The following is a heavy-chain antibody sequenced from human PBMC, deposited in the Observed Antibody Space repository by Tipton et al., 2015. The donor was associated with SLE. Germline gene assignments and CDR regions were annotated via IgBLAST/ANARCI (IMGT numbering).Heavy chain of an antibody. Sequence: TLSLTCTVSGASISSYYWSWIRQPPGKGLEWIGYIYYSGNTNYNPSLKNRVTISVDTSKTQFSLKLSSVTAADTAVYYCARALEAAAPPDCWGQGTLVTVSS. V-gene: IGHV4-59*01. D-gene: IGHD6-13*01. CDR1: GASISSYY. CDR2: IYYSGNT. J-gene: IGHJ4*02. CDR3: ARALEAAAPPDC.